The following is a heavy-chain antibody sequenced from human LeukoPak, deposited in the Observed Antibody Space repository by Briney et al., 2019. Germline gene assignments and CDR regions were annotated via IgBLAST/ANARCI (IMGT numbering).Heavy chain of an antibody. Sequence: PSQTLSLTCTVSGGSISSGSYYWSWIRQPAGKGLEWIGRIYTSGSTNYNPSLKSRVTISVDTSKNQFSLKLSSVTAADTAVYYCARGYCSSTSCYDHGYYYYMDVWGKGTTVTVSS. CDR2: IYTSGST. D-gene: IGHD2-2*01. CDR3: ARGYCSSTSCYDHGYYYYMDV. CDR1: GGSISSGSYY. V-gene: IGHV4-61*02. J-gene: IGHJ6*03.